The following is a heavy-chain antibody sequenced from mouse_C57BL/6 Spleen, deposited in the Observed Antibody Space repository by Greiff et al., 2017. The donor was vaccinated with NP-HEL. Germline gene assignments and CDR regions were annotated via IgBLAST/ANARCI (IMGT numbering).Heavy chain of an antibody. D-gene: IGHD1-2*01. Sequence: QVQLKQPGAELVRPGSSVKLSCKASGYTFTSSWMHWVKQRPIQGLEWIGNIDPSDSETHYNQKFKDKATLTVDKSSSTAYMQRSSLTSEDSAVYYCASTSHYYWFAYWGQVTLVTVSA. V-gene: IGHV1-52*01. CDR1: GYTFTSSW. J-gene: IGHJ3*01. CDR3: ASTSHYYWFAY. CDR2: IDPSDSET.